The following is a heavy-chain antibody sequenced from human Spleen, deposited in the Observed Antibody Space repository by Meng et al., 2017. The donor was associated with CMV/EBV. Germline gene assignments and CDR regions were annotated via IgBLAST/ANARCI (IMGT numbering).Heavy chain of an antibody. CDR2: INPNSGGT. Sequence: ASVKVSCKASGYTFTGQYIHWVRQAPGHGLEWMGWINPNSGGTNYEQKFQGRVTMTRDTSISTAYMELSSLRSDDTAVYYCARGGGKTYYDFWSGYYEENYYYGMDVWGQGTTVTVSS. CDR3: ARGGGKTYYDFWSGYYEENYYYGMDV. J-gene: IGHJ6*02. D-gene: IGHD3-3*01. CDR1: GYTFTGQY. V-gene: IGHV1-2*02.